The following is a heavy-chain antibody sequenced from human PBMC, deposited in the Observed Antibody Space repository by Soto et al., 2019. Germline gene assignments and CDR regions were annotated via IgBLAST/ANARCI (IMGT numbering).Heavy chain of an antibody. CDR2: IIPIFGTA. CDR3: ARALVVSDGGSKRLNWFEP. CDR1: GCTFSSYA. V-gene: IGHV1-69*13. Sequence: SVKVSCKASGCTFSSYAISWVRQAPGQGLGWMGGIIPIFGTANYAQKFQGRVTITADESTSKAYMELSSLRSEDTAVYYCARALVVSDGGSKRLNWFEPWGQGTLVIVSS. J-gene: IGHJ5*02. D-gene: IGHD2-15*01.